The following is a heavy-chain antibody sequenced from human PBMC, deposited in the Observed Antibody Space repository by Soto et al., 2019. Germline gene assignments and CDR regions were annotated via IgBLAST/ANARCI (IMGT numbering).Heavy chain of an antibody. CDR1: GDCSSGYY. CDR3: ARVGFEYGDDSYYMDV. CDR2: INHGGNA. J-gene: IGHJ6*03. D-gene: IGHD4-17*01. V-gene: IGHV4-34*01. Sequence: QVQLQQWGAGLLKPSETLSLTCVVSGDCSSGYYWSWIRQPPGKGLEWIGEINHGGNANHNPSLKSRVTMSIDTSKNQFSLNLTSVTAADTAVYYCARVGFEYGDDSYYMDVWGKGTTVTVSS.